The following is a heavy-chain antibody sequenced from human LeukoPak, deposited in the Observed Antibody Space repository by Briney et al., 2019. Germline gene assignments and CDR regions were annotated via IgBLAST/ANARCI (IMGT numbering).Heavy chain of an antibody. Sequence: ASVKVSCKASGYTFTGYYIHWVRQAPGQGLEWMGWINPNSGGTNYEQKFQGRVTMTRDTSISTAYVELRRLRSDDTAVYYCARALTIYYYGMDVWGQGTTVTVSS. D-gene: IGHD4/OR15-4a*01. V-gene: IGHV1-2*02. CDR3: ARALTIYYYGMDV. J-gene: IGHJ6*02. CDR1: GYTFTGYY. CDR2: INPNSGGT.